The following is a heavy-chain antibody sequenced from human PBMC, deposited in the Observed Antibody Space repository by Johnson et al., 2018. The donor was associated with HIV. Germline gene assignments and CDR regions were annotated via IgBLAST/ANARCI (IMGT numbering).Heavy chain of an antibody. CDR2: ISSDGNNK. J-gene: IGHJ3*02. CDR1: GFTLTTYA. Sequence: QVQLVESGGDMVQPGRSLRLSCAASGFTLTTYAMHWVRQAPGKGLEWVAVISSDGNNKYYADSVKVRFTVSRDTSKNTLYLQMNSLRAEDTTMYYCAKSPAKDHGGNSGAFAIWGQGTMVTVSS. V-gene: IGHV3-30*18. CDR3: AKSPAKDHGGNSGAFAI. D-gene: IGHD4-23*01.